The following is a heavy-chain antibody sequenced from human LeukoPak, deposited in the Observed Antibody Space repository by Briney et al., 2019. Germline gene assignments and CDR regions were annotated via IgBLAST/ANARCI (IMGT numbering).Heavy chain of an antibody. V-gene: IGHV3-21*01. J-gene: IGHJ4*02. CDR1: GFTFSSYS. CDR2: ISSSSSYI. CDR3: ARESEYSTNAFDY. Sequence: GGSLRLSCAASGFTFSSYSMNWVRQAPGKGLEWVSSISSSSSYIHYADSVKGRFTLSRDNAKNSLYLQMNSLRAEDTAVYYCARESEYSTNAFDYWGQGTLVTVSS. D-gene: IGHD6-6*01.